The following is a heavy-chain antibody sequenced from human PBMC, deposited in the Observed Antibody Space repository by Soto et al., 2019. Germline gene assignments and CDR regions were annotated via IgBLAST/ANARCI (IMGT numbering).Heavy chain of an antibody. J-gene: IGHJ3*02. V-gene: IGHV4-31*03. CDR1: CGSISTRGYY. D-gene: IGHD1-26*01. CDR2: IYHSGMT. Sequence: QVQLQESGPGLVKPSHTLSLTCTVSCGSISTRGYYWSWIRQHPGRGLGWIGSIYHSGMTFSNPSLQSRFAISIDTSKNKFSLQLSSVTAADTAVYYCATGRWELHDACDIWGQGTMVSVSS. CDR3: ATGRWELHDACDI.